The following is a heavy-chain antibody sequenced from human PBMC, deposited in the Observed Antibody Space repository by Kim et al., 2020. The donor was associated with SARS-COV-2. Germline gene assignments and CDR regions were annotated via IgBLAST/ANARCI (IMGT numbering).Heavy chain of an antibody. CDR3: AKDYTLSYGGRPFGMDV. D-gene: IGHD4-17*01. Sequence: GGSLRLSCAASGFTFRNHAMTWVRQAPGKGLEWVSAISGSGDYTYYAVSVRGRFTISRDNSKNTLYLEMNSLRAEDTAVYYCAKDYTLSYGGRPFGMDVWGLGTTVIVSS. CDR2: ISGSGDYT. CDR1: GFTFRNHA. J-gene: IGHJ6*02. V-gene: IGHV3-23*01.